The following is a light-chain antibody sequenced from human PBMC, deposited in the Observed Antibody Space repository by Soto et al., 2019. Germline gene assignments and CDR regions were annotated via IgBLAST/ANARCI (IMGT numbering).Light chain of an antibody. V-gene: IGLV1-40*01. CDR3: QSYDSSLSGAV. CDR1: SSYIGAGYD. Sequence: QSVLTQPPSVSGAPGQRVTISCTGTSSYIGAGYDVHWYQQLPGTAPKLLIYGNSNRPSGVPDRFSGSKSGTSVSLAITGLQAEDEADYYCQSYDSSLSGAVFGGGTTLPVL. CDR2: GNS. J-gene: IGLJ3*02.